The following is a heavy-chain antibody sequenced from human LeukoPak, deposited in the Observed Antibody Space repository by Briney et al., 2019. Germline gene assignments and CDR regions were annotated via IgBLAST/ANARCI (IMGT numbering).Heavy chain of an antibody. Sequence: ASVKVSCKASGYTFTGYYLHWVRQAPGQGLEWMGWINPNSGGTNYAQKFQGRVTMTRDTSITTAYMELSRLRADDTSMYDCARGRVLLAVAAIDGAFDVSGQGTMVTVSS. V-gene: IGHV1-2*02. J-gene: IGHJ3*01. CDR2: INPNSGGT. CDR3: ARGRVLLAVAAIDGAFDV. CDR1: GYTFTGYY. D-gene: IGHD2-15*01.